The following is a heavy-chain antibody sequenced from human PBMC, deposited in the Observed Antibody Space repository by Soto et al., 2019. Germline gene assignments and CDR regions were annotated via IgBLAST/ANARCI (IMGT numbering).Heavy chain of an antibody. CDR1: GYTFTSYA. CDR2: INAGNGNT. V-gene: IGHV1-3*01. Sequence: ASVKVSCKASGYTFTSYAMHWVRQAPGQRLEWMGWINAGNGNTKYSQKFRGRVTITRDTSASTAYMELSSLRSEDTAVYYCARGSGPMIEWHWGQGTLVTVSS. CDR3: ARGSGPMIEWH. D-gene: IGHD3-22*01. J-gene: IGHJ4*02.